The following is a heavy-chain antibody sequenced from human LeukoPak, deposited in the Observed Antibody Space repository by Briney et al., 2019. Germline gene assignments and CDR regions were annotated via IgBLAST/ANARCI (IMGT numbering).Heavy chain of an antibody. Sequence: PGGSLRLSCAASGFTFSSYSMNWVRQAPGKGLEWVSSISSSSSYIYYADSVKGRFTISRDNAKNSLYLQMNSLRAEDTAVYYCARDGEYCSGGSCYPEAFDIWGQGTMVTVS. D-gene: IGHD2-15*01. CDR2: ISSSSSYI. CDR1: GFTFSSYS. V-gene: IGHV3-21*01. CDR3: ARDGEYCSGGSCYPEAFDI. J-gene: IGHJ3*02.